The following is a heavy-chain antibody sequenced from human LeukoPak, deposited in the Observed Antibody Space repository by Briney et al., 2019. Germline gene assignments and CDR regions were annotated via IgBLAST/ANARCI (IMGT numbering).Heavy chain of an antibody. CDR2: ISHDGKNK. CDR3: AKDKLRWVPRGGNAIDS. D-gene: IGHD4-23*01. J-gene: IGHJ4*02. CDR1: GFSFRGYG. V-gene: IGHV3-30*18. Sequence: GGSLRLSCAASGFSFRGYGMHWVRQAPGKGLEWVADISHDGKNKHYADFVKGRFTISGDNSKNTLYLQMDSLRSEETAVYYCAKDKLRWVPRGGNAIDSWGQGTLVAVSS.